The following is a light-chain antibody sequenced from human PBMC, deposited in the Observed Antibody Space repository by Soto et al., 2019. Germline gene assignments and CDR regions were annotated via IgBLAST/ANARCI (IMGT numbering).Light chain of an antibody. CDR2: KAS. Sequence: IKLTQPLSTLSASVGDRVTITSRASQSIISWLAWYQQKPGKAPKLLIYKASSLESGVPSRFSGSGSGTEFTLTISSLQPDDFATYYCQQYNSYSRTFGQGTKVEIK. CDR3: QQYNSYSRT. V-gene: IGKV1-5*03. CDR1: QSIISW. J-gene: IGKJ1*01.